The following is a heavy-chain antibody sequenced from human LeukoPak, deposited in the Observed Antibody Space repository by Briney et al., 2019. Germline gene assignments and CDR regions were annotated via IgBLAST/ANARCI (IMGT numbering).Heavy chain of an antibody. Sequence: SETLSLTCTVSGDSISTSNSYWGWIRQPPGEGLEWIGSIYYTGGTYYNPSLKSRVTMSIDTSKNQFSLKLSSVTAADTAVYYCARAGDGSGSYDNADYDYWGQGTLVTVSS. CDR1: GDSISTSNSY. V-gene: IGHV4-39*07. J-gene: IGHJ4*02. CDR3: ARAGDGSGSYDNADYDY. CDR2: IYYTGGT. D-gene: IGHD3-10*01.